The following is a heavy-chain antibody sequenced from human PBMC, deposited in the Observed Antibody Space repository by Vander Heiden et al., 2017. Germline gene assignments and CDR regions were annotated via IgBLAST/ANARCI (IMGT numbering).Heavy chain of an antibody. D-gene: IGHD1-26*01. CDR1: GFSSNTYV. CDR3: AKEGSGSTRIFYYYGMDV. V-gene: IGHV3-30*18. J-gene: IGHJ6*02. CDR2: IYYDGSNT. Sequence: QVQLVESGGGVVQSGRSLRLSCGASGFSSNTYVMHWVRQAPGKGLEGVALIYYDGSNTYYAGSVKGRFTISRDNSKNTLYLQMDSLREEDTAVYYCAKEGSGSTRIFYYYGMDVWGQGTTVTVSS.